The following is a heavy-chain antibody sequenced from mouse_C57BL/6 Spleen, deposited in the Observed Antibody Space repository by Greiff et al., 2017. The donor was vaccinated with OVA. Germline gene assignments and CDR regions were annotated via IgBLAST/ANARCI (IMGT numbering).Heavy chain of an antibody. V-gene: IGHV1-69*01. Sequence: VQLQPPGAELVMPGASVKLSCKASGYTFTSYWMHWVKQRPGQGLEWIGEIDPSDSYTNYNRKFKGKSTLTVDKSSSTAYMQLSSLTSEDAAVYYCARCPGAMDYWGQGTSVTVSA. J-gene: IGHJ4*01. CDR1: GYTFTSYW. CDR2: IDPSDSYT. CDR3: ARCPGAMDY.